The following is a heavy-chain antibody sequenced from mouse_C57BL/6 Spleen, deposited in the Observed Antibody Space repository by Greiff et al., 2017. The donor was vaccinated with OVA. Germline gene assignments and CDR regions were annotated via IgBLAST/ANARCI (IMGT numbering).Heavy chain of an antibody. CDR1: GFNIHAYY. V-gene: IGHV14-2*01. Sequence: VPLQQSGAELVKPGASVKLSCTASGFNIHAYYMHWVKQRTEQGLEWLGRIAPEDGDPTYAPKFQGKASITADTSSNTAYLQLSSLRAEDTAVEYCARAAYYSNYAWLADWGQGTLVTVSA. J-gene: IGHJ3*01. D-gene: IGHD2-5*01. CDR3: ARAAYYSNYAWLAD. CDR2: IAPEDGDP.